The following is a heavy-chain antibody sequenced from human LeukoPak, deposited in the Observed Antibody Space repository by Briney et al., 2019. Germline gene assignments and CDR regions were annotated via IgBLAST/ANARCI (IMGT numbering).Heavy chain of an antibody. CDR2: ISSGSTI. V-gene: IGHV3-48*03. D-gene: IGHD6-19*01. CDR3: ARESIAVAGAPFDY. CDR1: GFTFSSYE. J-gene: IGHJ4*02. Sequence: PGGSLRLSCAASGFTFSSYEMNWVRQAPGKGLESVSYISSGSTIYDADSVKGRFTISRDNAKNSLYLQMNSLRAEDTAVYYCARESIAVAGAPFDYWGQGTLVTVSS.